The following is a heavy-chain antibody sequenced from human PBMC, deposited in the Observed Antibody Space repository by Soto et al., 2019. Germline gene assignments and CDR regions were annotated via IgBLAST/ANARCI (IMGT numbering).Heavy chain of an antibody. CDR2: IYYSGST. J-gene: IGHJ6*03. CDR1: GGSISSYY. Sequence: SETLSLTCTVSGGSISSYYWSWIRQPPGKGLEWIGYIYYSGSTNYNPSLKSRVTISVDTSKNQFSLKLSSVTAADTAVYYCARRNILQYYYYYMDVWGKGTTVTVSS. V-gene: IGHV4-59*08. CDR3: ARRNILQYYYYYMDV.